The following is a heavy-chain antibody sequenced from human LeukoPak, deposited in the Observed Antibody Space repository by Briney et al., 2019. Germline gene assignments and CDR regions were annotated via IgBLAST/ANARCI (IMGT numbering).Heavy chain of an antibody. J-gene: IGHJ4*02. CDR3: AKDHPAARAGPVFDY. Sequence: HSGGSLRLSCAASGFTFSTFGMHWVRQAPGKGLEWVAGIFYDGSKMFYGDSVKGRFTISRDNSNNTLYLQMNSLRIEDTAVYYCAKDHPAARAGPVFDYWGQGTLVTVSS. V-gene: IGHV3-30*18. CDR1: GFTFSTFG. D-gene: IGHD6-13*01. CDR2: IFYDGSKM.